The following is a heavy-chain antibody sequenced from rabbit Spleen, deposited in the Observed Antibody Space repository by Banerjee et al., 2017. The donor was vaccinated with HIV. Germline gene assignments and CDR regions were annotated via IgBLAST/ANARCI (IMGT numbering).Heavy chain of an antibody. D-gene: IGHD2-1*01. Sequence: QSLEESGGGLVQPGASLTLTCKASGFSFNSGYDMCWVRQAPGKGLEWVACAYAGSSGSTYSATWAKGRFTISKTSSTTVTLQMTGLTAADTATYFCARDLDDVIGWNFGWWGPGTLVTVS. CDR2: AYAGSSGST. J-gene: IGHJ4*01. V-gene: IGHV1S40*01. CDR3: ARDLDDVIGWNFGW. CDR1: GFSFNSGYD.